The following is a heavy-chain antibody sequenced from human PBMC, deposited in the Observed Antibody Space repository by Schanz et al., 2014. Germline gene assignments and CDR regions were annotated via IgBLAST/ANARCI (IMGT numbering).Heavy chain of an antibody. CDR2: ISYDGSSK. CDR1: GFTFSSYY. V-gene: IGHV3-33*08. Sequence: QVQLVESGGGLVKPGGSLRLSCAASGFTFSSYYMSWIRQAPGKGLEWVALISYDGSSKNHADSVQGRFTISRDNSMNTLHLQMDGLRVEDTAVYYCARDAVALVPEYFMDVWGKGTTXTVSS. D-gene: IGHD2-15*01. J-gene: IGHJ6*03. CDR3: ARDAVALVPEYFMDV.